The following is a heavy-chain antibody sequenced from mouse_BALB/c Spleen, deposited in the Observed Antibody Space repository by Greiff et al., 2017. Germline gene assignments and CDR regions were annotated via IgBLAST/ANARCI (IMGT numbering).Heavy chain of an antibody. CDR2: IDPETGGT. CDR1: GYTFTDYE. CDR3: TRRWNQTGTAY. Sequence: QVQLQQSGAELVRPGASVTLSCKASGYTFTDYEMHWVKQTPVHGLEWIGAIDPETGGTAYNQKFKGKATLTADKSSSTAYMELRSLTSEDSAVYYCTRRWNQTGTAYWGQGNLVTDSA. D-gene: IGHD4-1*01. J-gene: IGHJ3*01. V-gene: IGHV1-15*01.